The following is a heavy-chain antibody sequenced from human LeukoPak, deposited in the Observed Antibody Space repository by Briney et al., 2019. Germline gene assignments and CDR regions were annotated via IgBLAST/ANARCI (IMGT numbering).Heavy chain of an antibody. V-gene: IGHV4-39*01. Sequence: PSETLSLTCTVSGGSISGSNYYWGWIRQPPGKGLEWIGSIHYSGITYYKPSLRSRVTMSVDTSKNQFSLKLSSVTAADTAVYYCARPPGFSTSFWDWGQGTLVTVSS. CDR2: IHYSGIT. CDR3: ARPPGFSTSFWD. D-gene: IGHD2-2*01. CDR1: GGSISGSNYY. J-gene: IGHJ4*02.